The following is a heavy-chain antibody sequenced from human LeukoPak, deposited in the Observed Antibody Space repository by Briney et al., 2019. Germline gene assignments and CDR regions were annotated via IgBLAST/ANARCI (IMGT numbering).Heavy chain of an antibody. D-gene: IGHD4/OR15-4a*01. CDR1: GDSISNYY. J-gene: IGHJ4*02. V-gene: IGHV4-59*01. CDR2: IHYSGII. CDR3: TTILYGANGFDY. Sequence: SETLSLTCTFSGDSISNYYCSWIRQPPGKGLEWIGYIHYSGIINYNPSLRGRATMSVDTSKNQLSLKVSSVTAADTAVYYCTTILYGANGFDYWGQGTLVTVSP.